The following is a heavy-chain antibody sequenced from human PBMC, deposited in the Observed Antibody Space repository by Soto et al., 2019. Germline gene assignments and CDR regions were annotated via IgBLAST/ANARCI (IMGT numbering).Heavy chain of an antibody. V-gene: IGHV1-2*04. D-gene: IGHD6-13*01. J-gene: IGHJ6*02. CDR1: GYTFTGYY. Sequence: ASVKVSCKASGYTFTGYYMHWVRQAPGQGLEWMGWINPNSGGTNYAQKFQGWVTMTRDTSISTAYLQWSSLKASDTAMYYCARTAAAGKYYYGVDVWGQGTTVTVSS. CDR3: ARTAAAGKYYYGVDV. CDR2: INPNSGGT.